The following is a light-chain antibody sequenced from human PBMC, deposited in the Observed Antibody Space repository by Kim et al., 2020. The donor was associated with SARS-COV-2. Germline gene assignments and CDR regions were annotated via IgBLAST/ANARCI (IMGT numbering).Light chain of an antibody. CDR2: DVT. J-gene: IGLJ3*02. V-gene: IGLV2-11*01. CDR1: SNDVGGSNY. Sequence: GHSFTISCTGTSNDVGGSNYVSWYQQHPGKAPKLMIYDVTKRPSGVPDRFSGSKSGNTASLTISGLQAEDEADYYCCSYAGSYTWVFGGGTQLTVL. CDR3: CSYAGSYTWV.